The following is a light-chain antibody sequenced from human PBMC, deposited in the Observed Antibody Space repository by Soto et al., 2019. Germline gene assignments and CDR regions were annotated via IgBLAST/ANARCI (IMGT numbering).Light chain of an antibody. CDR1: KLGDKY. CDR3: QAWDSSTVV. J-gene: IGLJ2*01. CDR2: QDS. V-gene: IGLV3-1*01. Sequence: SYELTQPPSVALSPVQTASITCSGDKLGDKYACWYQQKPGQSPVLVIYQDSKRPSGIPERFSGSNSGNTATLTISGTQAMDEADYYCQAWDSSTVVFGGGTKLTVL.